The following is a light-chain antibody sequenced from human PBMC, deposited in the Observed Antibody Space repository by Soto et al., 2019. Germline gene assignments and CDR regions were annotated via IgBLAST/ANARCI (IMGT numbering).Light chain of an antibody. Sequence: EIVMTQSPGTLSVSPGERATLSCRASQSVNNNLAWYQQRPGQAPRLLVYGASTRATGIPARFSGSGSGTEFTLTISSLQSEDFAVYYCQQSNSWPKTFGQGTKVEVK. CDR2: GAS. CDR3: QQSNSWPKT. V-gene: IGKV3-15*01. CDR1: QSVNNN. J-gene: IGKJ1*01.